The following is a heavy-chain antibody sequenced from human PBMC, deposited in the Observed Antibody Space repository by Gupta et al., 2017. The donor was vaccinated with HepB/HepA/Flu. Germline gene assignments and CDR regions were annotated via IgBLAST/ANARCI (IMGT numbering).Heavy chain of an antibody. Sequence: QLQLQESGPGLVKASETLSLTCSVSGGSISSSSYYWGWIRQSPGKGLEWIGSIYYSGSTVYNPSFKSRGTISVDTSKNEFSLDMRSVTAADTGLYYWARQGAGTSSWYIVYAMDVWGTGAPVTVSS. CDR1: GGSISSSSYY. V-gene: IGHV4-39*01. D-gene: IGHD6-13*01. CDR3: ARQGAGTSSWYIVYAMDV. J-gene: IGHJ6*04. CDR2: IYYSGST.